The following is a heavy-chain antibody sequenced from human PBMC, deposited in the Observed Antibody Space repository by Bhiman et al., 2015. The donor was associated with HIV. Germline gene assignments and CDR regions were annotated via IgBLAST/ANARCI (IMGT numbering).Heavy chain of an antibody. CDR3: CRTFEI. Sequence: EVQLLESGGGLVQPGGSLRLSCAASGFTFSSYAMSWVRQAQGKGLEWVSVIYGADNRYYIESVKGRFTISRDNSKNTVFLQMNSLRAEDTAMYYCCRTFEIWGQGTMVTVSS. D-gene: IGHD2-15*01. CDR2: IYGADNR. CDR1: GFTFSSYA. V-gene: IGHV3-23*03. J-gene: IGHJ3*02.